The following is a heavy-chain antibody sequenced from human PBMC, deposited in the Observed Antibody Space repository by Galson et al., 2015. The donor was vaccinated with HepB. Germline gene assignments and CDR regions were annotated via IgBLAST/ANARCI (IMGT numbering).Heavy chain of an antibody. CDR1: GFSFSRYA. CDR2: ITGSGGST. J-gene: IGHJ6*02. V-gene: IGHV3-23*01. Sequence: SLRLSCATSGFSFSRYAMSWVRQARGKGLEWVSAITGSGGSTYYADSVKGRFTISRDNSKNTLHLQVNRLRAEDTAVYYCAKAVALYFYYGLDVWGQGTTVTVSS. CDR3: AKAVALYFYYGLDV.